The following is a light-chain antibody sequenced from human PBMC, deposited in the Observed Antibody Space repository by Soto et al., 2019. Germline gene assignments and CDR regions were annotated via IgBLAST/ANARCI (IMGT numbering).Light chain of an antibody. CDR2: DVS. CDR1: QSVSDW. J-gene: IGKJ1*01. V-gene: IGKV1-5*01. CDR3: QQYDSYSST. Sequence: DIQMTQSPSTLSASVGERVTITCRASQSVSDWLAWYQQKPGKAPKLLIYDVSSLESGVPSRFSGSRSGTEFILTISNQQPDDFATYYCQQYDSYSSTFEQATKTEMK.